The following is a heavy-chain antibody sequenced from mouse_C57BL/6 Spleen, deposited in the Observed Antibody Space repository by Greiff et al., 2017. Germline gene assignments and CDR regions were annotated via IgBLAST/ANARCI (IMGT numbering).Heavy chain of an antibody. CDR3: ARPYYYGSSYVDWFAD. CDR2: IYPGDGDT. D-gene: IGHD1-1*01. J-gene: IGHJ3*01. V-gene: IGHV1-82*01. Sequence: QVQLKESGPELVKPGASVKISCKASGYAFSSSWMNWVKQRPGKGLEWIGRIYPGDGDTNYNGKFKGKATLTADKSSSTAYMQLSSLTSEDSAVYFCARPYYYGSSYVDWFADWGQGTLVTVSA. CDR1: GYAFSSSW.